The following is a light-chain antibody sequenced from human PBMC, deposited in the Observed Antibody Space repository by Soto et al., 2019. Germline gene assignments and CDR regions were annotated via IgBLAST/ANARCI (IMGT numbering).Light chain of an antibody. J-gene: IGLJ2*01. CDR2: EVS. CDR3: CSYAGGSIYVL. Sequence: QSALTKPASVSGSPGQSSTISCNGTSEDVGNFNLVSWYQHHPGKAPNLIISEVSKRPSGVSNRVSGSKSGNTASLTISGLQAEDEADYYCCSYAGGSIYVLFGGGTKLTVL. CDR1: SEDVGNFNL. V-gene: IGLV2-23*02.